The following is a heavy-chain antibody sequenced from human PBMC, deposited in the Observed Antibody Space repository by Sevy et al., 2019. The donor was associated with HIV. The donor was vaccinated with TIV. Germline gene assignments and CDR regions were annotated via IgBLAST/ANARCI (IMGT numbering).Heavy chain of an antibody. Sequence: GGSLRLSCAASGFTVSSNYMSWVRQAPGKGLEWVSVIYSGDSISYADSVKGRFTISRDNSKNTLHLQMNSLRADDTAIYYCAKALNPALESMLQVIFRTLKGFDVWGQGTMVTVSS. CDR3: AKALNPALESMLQVIFRTLKGFDV. D-gene: IGHD1-1*01. CDR1: GFTVSSNY. V-gene: IGHV3-53*01. CDR2: IYSGDSI. J-gene: IGHJ3*01.